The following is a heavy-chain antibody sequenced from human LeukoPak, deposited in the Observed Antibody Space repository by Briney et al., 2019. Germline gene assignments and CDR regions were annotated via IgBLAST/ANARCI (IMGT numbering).Heavy chain of an antibody. V-gene: IGHV3-21*06. Sequence: AGGSLRLSCAASGLTFSTHTMNWVRQAPGKGLEWVSSISSGSSYIYYADSMKGRFTVSRDNAKNSLYLQMNSLKAEDTAVYFCASHYDIDYWGQGTLVTVSS. CDR2: ISSGSSYI. CDR3: ASHYDIDY. D-gene: IGHD3-9*01. J-gene: IGHJ4*02. CDR1: GLTFSTHT.